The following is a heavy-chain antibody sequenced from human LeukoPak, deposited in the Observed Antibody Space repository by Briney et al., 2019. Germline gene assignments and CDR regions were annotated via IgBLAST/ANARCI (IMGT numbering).Heavy chain of an antibody. V-gene: IGHV3-64*02. J-gene: IGHJ4*02. Sequence: GGSLRLSCAASGFSFSTNTTRWVRQAPGKGLEYVSGIASNGGTKYYADSVKGRFTISRDNFKNTVYLQMDSLRTEDMAVYYCAREYCTTNSCYIWGLGYWGQGTLVTVSS. CDR3: AREYCTTNSCYIWGLGY. CDR1: GFSFSTNT. CDR2: IASNGGTK. D-gene: IGHD2-2*02.